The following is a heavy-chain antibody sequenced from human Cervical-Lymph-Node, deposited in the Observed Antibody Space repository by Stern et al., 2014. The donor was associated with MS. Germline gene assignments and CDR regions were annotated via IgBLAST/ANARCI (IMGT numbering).Heavy chain of an antibody. CDR3: ARNFPYNSWYFDV. V-gene: IGHV4-61*02. D-gene: IGHD1-20*01. J-gene: IGHJ2*01. Sequence: QVQLQESGPGLVKPSQTLSLTCTVSGGSITGGGFSWSWVRQPAGKGLEWIGRISDTGITNYAPFLKSRVSIFVDRSKNQFSLRLNTVTAADTALYYCARNFPYNSWYFDVWGRGTQVTVSS. CDR2: ISDTGIT. CDR1: GGSITGGGFS.